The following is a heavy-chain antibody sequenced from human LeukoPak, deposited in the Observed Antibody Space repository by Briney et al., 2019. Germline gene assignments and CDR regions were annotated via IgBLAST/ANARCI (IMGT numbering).Heavy chain of an antibody. CDR2: TYYRSKWYN. D-gene: IGHD6-19*01. CDR3: ARVSYSSGVGDAFDI. J-gene: IGHJ3*02. V-gene: IGHV6-1*01. CDR1: GDGVSSNSAA. Sequence: SQTLSLTCAISGDGVSSNSAAWNWIRQSPSRGLEWLGRTYYRSKWYNDYAVSVKSRITINPDTSKNQFPLQLNSVTPEDTAVYYCARVSYSSGVGDAFDIWGQGTMVTVSS.